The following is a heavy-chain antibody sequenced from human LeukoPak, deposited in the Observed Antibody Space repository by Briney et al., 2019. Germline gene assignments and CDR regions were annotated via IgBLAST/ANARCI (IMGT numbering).Heavy chain of an antibody. Sequence: SETLSLTCTVSGGSISSSSYYWGWIRQPPGKGLEWIGSIYYSGSTYYNPSLKSRVTISVDTSKNQFSLKLSSVTAADTAVYYCARASYGSNSGTFDIWGQGTMVTVSS. J-gene: IGHJ3*02. CDR3: ARASYGSNSGTFDI. CDR1: GGSISSSSYY. D-gene: IGHD4-23*01. V-gene: IGHV4-39*01. CDR2: IYYSGST.